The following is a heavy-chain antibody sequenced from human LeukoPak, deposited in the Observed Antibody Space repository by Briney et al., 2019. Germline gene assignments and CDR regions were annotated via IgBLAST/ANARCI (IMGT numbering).Heavy chain of an antibody. CDR3: ARGYCSSTSCYINSGVLDP. Sequence: ASVKVSCKASGYTFTSYDINWVRQATGQGPEWMGWMNPNSGNTGYAQKFQGRVTMTRNTSISTAYMELSSLRSEDTAVYYCARGYCSSTSCYINSGVLDPWGQGTLVTVSS. J-gene: IGHJ5*02. V-gene: IGHV1-8*01. CDR2: MNPNSGNT. CDR1: GYTFTSYD. D-gene: IGHD2-2*02.